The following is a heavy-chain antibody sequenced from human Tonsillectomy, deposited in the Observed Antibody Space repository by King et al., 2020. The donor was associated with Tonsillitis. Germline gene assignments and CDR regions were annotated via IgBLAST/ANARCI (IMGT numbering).Heavy chain of an antibody. D-gene: IGHD4-23*01. V-gene: IGHV3-23*04. CDR2: ISCSGGTT. J-gene: IGHJ4*02. Sequence: VQLVESGGGLVQPGGSLRLSCAASGFTFSNHAMSWVRQAPGKGLEWVSGISCSGGTTDYAESVKGRFTISRDKTKNTRYLQMNSLRAEDTAVYYCAKELKVGGDGGNSSFDYWGQGTLLTVSS. CDR3: AKELKVGGDGGNSSFDY. CDR1: GFTFSNHA.